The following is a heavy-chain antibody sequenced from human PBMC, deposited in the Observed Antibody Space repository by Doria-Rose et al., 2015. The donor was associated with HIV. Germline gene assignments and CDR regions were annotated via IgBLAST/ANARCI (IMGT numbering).Heavy chain of an antibody. Sequence: VTLKESGPVLVKPTETLTLTCTVSGVSLSSPGMGVSWIRQPPGKALEWLANIFSDDERSYKTSLKSRLTIPRCTSKSQVVLTMTDMDPVDTATYYCARIKSSRWYHKYYFDFWGQGTLVIVSA. V-gene: IGHV2-26*01. CDR3: ARIKSSRWYHKYYFDF. J-gene: IGHJ4*02. CDR2: IFSDDER. CDR1: GVSLSSPGMG. D-gene: IGHD6-13*01.